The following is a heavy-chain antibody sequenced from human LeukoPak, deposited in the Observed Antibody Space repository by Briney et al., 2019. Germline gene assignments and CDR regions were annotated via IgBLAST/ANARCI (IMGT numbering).Heavy chain of an antibody. V-gene: IGHV4-59*01. CDR2: IYNGGNT. CDR3: ARVSGSGWYYFDH. D-gene: IGHD6-19*01. CDR1: GGSSTSYF. Sequence: SETLSLTCTVSGGSSTSYFWSWVRQSPGKGLEWVGYIYNGGNTNYNPSLKSRVTISRDMSRNQFSLKLRSVTAADTAVYYCARVSGSGWYYFDHWGQGTLVTVSS. J-gene: IGHJ4*02.